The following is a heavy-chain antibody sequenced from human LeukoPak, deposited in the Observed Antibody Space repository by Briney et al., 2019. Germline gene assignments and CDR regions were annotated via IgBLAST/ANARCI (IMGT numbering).Heavy chain of an antibody. D-gene: IGHD1-26*01. J-gene: IGHJ4*02. V-gene: IGHV4-59*01. CDR3: AREWGYLGALDY. CDR1: GGSISSYY. Sequence: SETLSLTCTVSGGSISSYYWSWIRQPPGKGLEWIGYIYYSGSTNYNPSLKSRVTIPVDTSKNQFSLKLSSVTAADTAVYYCAREWGYLGALDYWGQGTLVTVSS. CDR2: IYYSGST.